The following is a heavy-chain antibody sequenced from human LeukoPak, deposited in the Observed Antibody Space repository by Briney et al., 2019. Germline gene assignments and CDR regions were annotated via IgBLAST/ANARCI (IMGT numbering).Heavy chain of an antibody. Sequence: PGGSLRLSRAHSLFTASSNYMRWVPQTSRKGLEWVSVIYSGGSTNYAVSVKGRFTISGDKSKHTLYLQMNSLSAEDTAVYYCARGIAAAANEDRFDPWGQGTLVTVSS. CDR3: ARGIAAAANEDRFDP. V-gene: IGHV3-53*01. D-gene: IGHD6-13*01. CDR1: LFTASSNY. CDR2: IYSGGST. J-gene: IGHJ5*02.